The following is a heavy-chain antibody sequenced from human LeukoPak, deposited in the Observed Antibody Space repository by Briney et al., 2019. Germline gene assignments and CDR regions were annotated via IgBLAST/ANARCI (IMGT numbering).Heavy chain of an antibody. V-gene: IGHV4-31*03. Sequence: SETLSLTCTVSGGSISSGGYYWSWIRQHPGKGLEWIGYIYYSGSTYYNPSLKSRLTISVDTSKNQFSLKLSSVTAADTAVYYCARSRPPTSGYIVGAFDYWGQGTLVTVSS. D-gene: IGHD3-22*01. CDR1: GGSISSGGYY. CDR3: ARSRPPTSGYIVGAFDY. CDR2: IYYSGST. J-gene: IGHJ4*02.